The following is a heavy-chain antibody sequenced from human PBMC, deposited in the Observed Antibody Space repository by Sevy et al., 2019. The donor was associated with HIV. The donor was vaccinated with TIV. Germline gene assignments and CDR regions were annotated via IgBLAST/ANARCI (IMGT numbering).Heavy chain of an antibody. J-gene: IGHJ4*02. CDR1: GFTFSNYA. V-gene: IGHV3-33*06. D-gene: IGHD5-12*01. Sequence: GGSLRLSCAASGFTFSNYAMHWVRQAPGKGLVWVALIWYDGSKIFYADSVKGRFTISRDNPESTLYLQMNSLRAEDTALYHCAKGGPNSGYDYYFDYWGQGTLVTVSS. CDR2: IWYDGSKI. CDR3: AKGGPNSGYDYYFDY.